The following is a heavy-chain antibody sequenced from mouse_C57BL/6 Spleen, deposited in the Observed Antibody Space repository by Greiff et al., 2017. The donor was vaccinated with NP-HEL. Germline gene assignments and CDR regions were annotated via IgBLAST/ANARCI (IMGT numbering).Heavy chain of an antibody. J-gene: IGHJ3*01. CDR3: ARGLAFAY. CDR1: GFTFSDYG. CDR2: ISSGSSTI. Sequence: EVKLMESGGGLVKPGGSLKLSCAASGFTFSDYGMHWVRQAPEKGLEWVAYISSGSSTIYYADTVKGRFTISRDNAKNTLFLQMTSLRSEDTAMYYCARGLAFAYWGQGTLVTVSA. V-gene: IGHV5-17*01.